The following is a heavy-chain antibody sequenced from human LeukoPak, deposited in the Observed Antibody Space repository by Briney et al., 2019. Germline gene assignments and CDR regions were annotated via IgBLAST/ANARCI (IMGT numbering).Heavy chain of an antibody. CDR2: LNTDGSST. CDR3: ARGYYDSNDSNRSNWFAP. D-gene: IGHD3-22*01. J-gene: IGHJ5*02. V-gene: IGHV3-74*01. Sequence: GGSLRLSCAASGFTFSSHWMHWVRQAPGKGLVWVSRLNTDGSSTVYADSVKGRFTISRDNAKNTLYLQMNSLRAEDTAVYYCARGYYDSNDSNRSNWFAPWGQGTLVTVSS. CDR1: GFTFSSHW.